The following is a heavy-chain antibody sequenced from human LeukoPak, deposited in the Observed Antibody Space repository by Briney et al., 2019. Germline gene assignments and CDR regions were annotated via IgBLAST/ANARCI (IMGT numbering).Heavy chain of an antibody. Sequence: GRSLRLSCAASGFTFSSYGMHWVRQAPGKGLEWVAVIWYDGSNKYYADSVKGRFTISRDNPKNTLYLQMNSLRAEDTAVYYCARDVLGYCSSTSCYGGGGIDYWGQGTLVTVSS. CDR2: IWYDGSNK. CDR3: ARDVLGYCSSTSCYGGGGIDY. J-gene: IGHJ4*02. V-gene: IGHV3-33*01. D-gene: IGHD2-2*01. CDR1: GFTFSSYG.